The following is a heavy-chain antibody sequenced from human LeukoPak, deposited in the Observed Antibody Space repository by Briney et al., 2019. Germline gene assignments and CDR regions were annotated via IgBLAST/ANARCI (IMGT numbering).Heavy chain of an antibody. V-gene: IGHV3-15*01. CDR3: TTNPYDRSGYHI. D-gene: IGHD3-22*01. Sequence: GGSLRLSCAASGLTFTKAWMTWVRQAPGEGLEWVGRIKSNTEGGTTDYAAPVKGRFTISRDDSKNTLYLQMNNLKTEDTAVYYCTTNPYDRSGYHIWGQGTMVSVSS. J-gene: IGHJ3*02. CDR2: IKSNTEGGTT. CDR1: GLTFTKAW.